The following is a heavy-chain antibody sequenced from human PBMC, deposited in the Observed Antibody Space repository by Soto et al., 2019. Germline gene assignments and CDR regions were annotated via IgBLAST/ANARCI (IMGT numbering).Heavy chain of an antibody. CDR2: VYNSGST. CDR3: AKESGGSYGDFDI. Sequence: SETLSLTCTVFGGSIRSYYWSWVRRPPGKGLEWIGYVYNSGSTTYSPSFKSRVTISADTSRNQFSLKLTSVTAADTAVYYCAKESGGSYGDFDILSQGTMVTISS. V-gene: IGHV4-59*01. CDR1: GGSIRSYY. D-gene: IGHD1-26*01. J-gene: IGHJ3*02.